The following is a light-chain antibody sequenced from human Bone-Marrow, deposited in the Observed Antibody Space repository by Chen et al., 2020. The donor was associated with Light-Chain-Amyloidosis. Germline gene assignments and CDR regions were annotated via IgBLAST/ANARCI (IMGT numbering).Light chain of an antibody. CDR3: QQYGTSPLT. CDR1: QTISSNY. J-gene: IGKJ4*01. Sequence: EIVLTQSPGTLSLSPGEGANLSCRASQTISSNYLTWYQQKFGQAPRLLIYGSSSRATGIPDRFTGSGSVTDFTLTINRLEAEDCAMYYCQQYGTSPLTFGGGTKVEIK. V-gene: IGKV3-20*01. CDR2: GSS.